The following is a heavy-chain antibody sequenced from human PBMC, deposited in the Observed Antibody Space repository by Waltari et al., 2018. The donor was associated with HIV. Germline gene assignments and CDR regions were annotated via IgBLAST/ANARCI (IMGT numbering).Heavy chain of an antibody. D-gene: IGHD2-2*02. CDR2: IIAYNGIT. CDR3: ARVGCSSASCYNGWFDP. Sequence: QVQLVQSGAEVKKPGASVKVSCTAFGYTFTRYGISWVRQAPGQGLEWMGWIIAYNGITNYAQKLQGRVTMTTDTSTSTAYMELRSLRSDDTAVYYCARVGCSSASCYNGWFDPWGQGTLVTVSS. J-gene: IGHJ5*02. CDR1: GYTFTRYG. V-gene: IGHV1-18*01.